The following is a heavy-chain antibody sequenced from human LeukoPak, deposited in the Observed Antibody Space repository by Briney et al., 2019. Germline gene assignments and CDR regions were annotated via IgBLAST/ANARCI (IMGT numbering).Heavy chain of an antibody. Sequence: PGGSLRLSCVGSGFILTSYDIGWVRHAPGKGLEWVSSISRVGDRTYCGSSVEGRFPISRDNSKNTMYLQVNSLRAEDRVVFYCARGESFAFDGWGQGTMVTVSS. CDR3: ARGESFAFDG. CDR2: ISRVGDRT. V-gene: IGHV3-23*01. J-gene: IGHJ3*01. CDR1: GFILTSYD.